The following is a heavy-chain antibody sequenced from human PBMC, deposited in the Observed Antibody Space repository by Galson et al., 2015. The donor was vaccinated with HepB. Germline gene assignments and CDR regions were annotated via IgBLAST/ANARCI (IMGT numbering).Heavy chain of an antibody. V-gene: IGHV3-72*01. CDR1: GFSFSDHY. CDR3: ARSEVTTVVTDFDS. D-gene: IGHD4-23*01. J-gene: IGHJ4*02. CDR2: SRNKPKGYST. Sequence: SLRLSCAVSGFSFSDHYIDWVRQAPGKGLELVGRSRNKPKGYSTAYAASVKGRFTVSRDDSKNSVFLQMNSLRSEDTAVYYCARSEVTTVVTDFDSWGQGTLVTVSS.